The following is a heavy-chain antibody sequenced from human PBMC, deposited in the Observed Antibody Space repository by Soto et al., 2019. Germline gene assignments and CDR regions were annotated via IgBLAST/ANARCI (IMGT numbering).Heavy chain of an antibody. Sequence: PSETLSLTCTVSGASIGSSYWSWIRQPPGKGLEWMGYIFYSGSTYYNPSLKSRVTISVDTSKNQFSLKLSSVTASDTAVYYCARDSYLNWFDPWGQGTLVTVSS. V-gene: IGHV4-59*12. CDR1: GASIGSSY. CDR2: IFYSGST. CDR3: ARDSYLNWFDP. D-gene: IGHD2-2*01. J-gene: IGHJ5*02.